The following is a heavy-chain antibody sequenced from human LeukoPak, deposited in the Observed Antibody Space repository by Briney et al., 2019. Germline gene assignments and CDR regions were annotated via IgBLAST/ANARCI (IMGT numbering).Heavy chain of an antibody. CDR3: ARDRSSGSGKYYFDY. CDR2: IYHSGST. J-gene: IGHJ4*02. D-gene: IGHD6-13*01. V-gene: IGHV4-38-2*02. CDR1: GYSISSGFY. Sequence: SETLSLTCTVSGYSISSGFYWGWIRQPPGKGLEWIGSIYHSGSTYYNPSLKSRVTISVDTSKNQFSLKLSSMTTADTAVYYCARDRSSGSGKYYFDYWGQGTLVTVSS.